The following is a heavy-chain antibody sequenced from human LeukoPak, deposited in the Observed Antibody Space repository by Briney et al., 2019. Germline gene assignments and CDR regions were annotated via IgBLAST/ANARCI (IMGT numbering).Heavy chain of an antibody. CDR2: IKQDGSEK. J-gene: IGHJ4*02. CDR1: GFTFSMYW. CDR3: ARGMAATGPY. V-gene: IGHV3-7*04. Sequence: GGSLRLSCAASGFTFSMYWMSWVRQAPGKGLEWVANIKQDGSEKNYVDSVKGRFTISRDNAKNSLSLQMNSLRAEDTAVYYCARGMAATGPYWGQGTLVTVSS. D-gene: IGHD6-13*01.